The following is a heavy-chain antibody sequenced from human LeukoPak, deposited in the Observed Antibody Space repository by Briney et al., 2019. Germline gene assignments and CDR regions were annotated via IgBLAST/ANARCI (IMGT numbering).Heavy chain of an antibody. CDR3: ARHRRPFKGVDAFDI. CDR1: GYTFTNYW. V-gene: IGHV5-51*01. D-gene: IGHD2-8*01. J-gene: IGHJ3*02. CDR2: IYPGDSDT. Sequence: GESLKISCRVSGYTFTNYWIGWVRQMPGKGLEWMGIIYPGDSDTKDSPSFQGQVTISADESISTAYVQWSSLKASDTAMYYCARHRRPFKGVDAFDIWGQGTMVSVSS.